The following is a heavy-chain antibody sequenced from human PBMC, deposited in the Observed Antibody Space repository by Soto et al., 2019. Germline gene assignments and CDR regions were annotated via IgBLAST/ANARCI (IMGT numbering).Heavy chain of an antibody. CDR2: INHSGST. Sequence: SETLSLTCAVYGGSFSGYYWSWIRQPPGKGLEWIGEINHSGSTNYNPSLKSRVTISVDTSKNQLSLKLSSVTAADTAVYYCAREQWLDHYNDYWGQGTLVTVSS. D-gene: IGHD6-19*01. V-gene: IGHV4-34*01. J-gene: IGHJ4*02. CDR1: GGSFSGYY. CDR3: AREQWLDHYNDY.